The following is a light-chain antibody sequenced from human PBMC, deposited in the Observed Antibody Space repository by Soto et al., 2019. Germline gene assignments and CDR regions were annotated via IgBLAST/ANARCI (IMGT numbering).Light chain of an antibody. CDR2: EGS. Sequence: QSALTQPASVSGSPGQSITISCTGTSSDVGSYNLVSWYQQHPGKAPKLLIYEGSKRPSGVSNRFSGSKSGNTASLTISGLQDEDEADYHCSSYASSGTLFGGGTKLTVL. J-gene: IGLJ2*01. CDR3: SSYASSGTL. V-gene: IGLV2-23*01. CDR1: SSDVGSYNL.